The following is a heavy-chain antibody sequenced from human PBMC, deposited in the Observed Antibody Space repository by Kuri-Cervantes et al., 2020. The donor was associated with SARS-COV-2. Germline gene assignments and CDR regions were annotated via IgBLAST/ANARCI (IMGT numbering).Heavy chain of an antibody. V-gene: IGHV4-59*08. J-gene: IGHJ6*02. CDR3: ASEAVAGSLYYFYGMDV. D-gene: IGHD6-19*01. CDR2: IYYNGST. CDR1: GGSISSYY. Sequence: GSLRLSCTVSGGSISSYYWSWIRQPPGKGLEWIGFIYYNGSTNYNASLKSRVTISVDTSKTQFSLKLSSVTAADTAVYYCASEAVAGSLYYFYGMDVWGQGTTVTVSS.